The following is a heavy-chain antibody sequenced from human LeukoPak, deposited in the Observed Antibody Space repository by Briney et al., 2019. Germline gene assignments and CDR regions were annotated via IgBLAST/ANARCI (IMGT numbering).Heavy chain of an antibody. CDR3: LWGYGSGYFDY. J-gene: IGHJ4*02. D-gene: IGHD5-18*01. CDR2: INPNSGGT. Sequence: ASVKVSCKASGYTFTGYYMHWVRQAPGQGLEWMGWINPNSGGTNYAQKFQGRVTMTRGTSISTAYMELSRLRSDDTAVYYCLWGYGSGYFDYWGQRTLVTVSS. V-gene: IGHV1-2*02. CDR1: GYTFTGYY.